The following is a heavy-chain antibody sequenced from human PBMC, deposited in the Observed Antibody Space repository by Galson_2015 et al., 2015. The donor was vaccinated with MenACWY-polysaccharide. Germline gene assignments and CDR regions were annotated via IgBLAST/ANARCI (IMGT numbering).Heavy chain of an antibody. J-gene: IGHJ4*02. Sequence: SLRLSCAVSGFAFSNYAIHWVRQAPGKGLEWVAVISYDGKNKYYAEAVKGRFTISGDNSKKTLDMQMNSLTPEDTAVYHCARGYGNRAFDLWGQGTLVIVSS. CDR2: ISYDGKNK. CDR1: GFAFSNYA. D-gene: IGHD1-14*01. CDR3: ARGYGNRAFDL. V-gene: IGHV3-30*03.